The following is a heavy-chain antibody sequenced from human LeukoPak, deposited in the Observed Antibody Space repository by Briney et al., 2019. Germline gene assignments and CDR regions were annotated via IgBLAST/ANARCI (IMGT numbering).Heavy chain of an antibody. CDR1: GFTFSSYW. J-gene: IGHJ4*02. V-gene: IGHV3-7*03. CDR2: IKQDGSEK. D-gene: IGHD7-27*01. Sequence: GGSLRLSCAASGFTFSSYWMSWVRQAPGKGLEWVANIKQDGSEKYYVDSVKGRFTISRDNPKNTLYLQMNALRAEDTAVYYCTKTGGPWDWGQGTLVTVSS. CDR3: TKTGGPWD.